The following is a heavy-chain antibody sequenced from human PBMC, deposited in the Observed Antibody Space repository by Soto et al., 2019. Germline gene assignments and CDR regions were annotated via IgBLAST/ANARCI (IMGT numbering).Heavy chain of an antibody. V-gene: IGHV1-3*01. CDR2: INAGNGNT. D-gene: IGHD3-3*01. J-gene: IGHJ6*03. Sequence: ASVKVSCKASGYTFTSYAMHWVRQAPGQRLEWMGWINAGNGNTKYSQKFQGRVTITRDTSASTAYMELSSLRSEDTAVYYCARNNDFWSGYPIRYYYYYMDVWGKGTTVTAP. CDR1: GYTFTSYA. CDR3: ARNNDFWSGYPIRYYYYYMDV.